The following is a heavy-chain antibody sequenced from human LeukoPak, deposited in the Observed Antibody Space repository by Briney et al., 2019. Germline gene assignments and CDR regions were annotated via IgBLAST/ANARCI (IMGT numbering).Heavy chain of an antibody. D-gene: IGHD6-13*01. CDR3: ARGTIAADDYYYMDV. CDR1: GGSINSSSYY. V-gene: IGHV4-39*07. J-gene: IGHJ6*03. Sequence: SETLSLTCTVSGGSINSSSYYWGWIRQPPGKGLEWIGSIYYSGSTYYNPSLKSRVTISVDTSKNQFSLKLSSVTAADTAVYYCARGTIAADDYYYMDVWGKGTTVTISS. CDR2: IYYSGST.